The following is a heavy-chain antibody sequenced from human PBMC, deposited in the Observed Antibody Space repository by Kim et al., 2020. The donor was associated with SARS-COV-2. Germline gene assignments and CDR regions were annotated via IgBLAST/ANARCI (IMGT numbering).Heavy chain of an antibody. V-gene: IGHV1-3*01. CDR3: ARDPEPYCNSASCKYQMDV. D-gene: IGHD4-4*01. J-gene: IGHJ6*02. Sequence: ASVKVSCKASGYTFTKSIIHWLRQAPGQSPEWMGRINVANGNTKYSEKVRARVTITRDTSATTAYMEVMNLRPEDTAVYYCARDPEPYCNSASCKYQMDVWGQGTTVIVS. CDR2: INVANGNT. CDR1: GYTFTKSI.